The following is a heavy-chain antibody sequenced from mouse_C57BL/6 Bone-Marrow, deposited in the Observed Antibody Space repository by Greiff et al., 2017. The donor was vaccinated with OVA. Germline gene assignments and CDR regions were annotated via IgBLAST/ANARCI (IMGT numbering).Heavy chain of an antibody. CDR1: GFNIKDYY. J-gene: IGHJ3*01. CDR3: TTWGLRLRRFAY. CDR2: IDPEDGDT. V-gene: IGHV14-1*01. Sequence: VQLQQSGAELVRPGASVKLSCTASGFNIKDYYMHWVKQRPEQGLEWIGRIDPEDGDTEYAPKFQGKATMSADTSSNTAYLQLSSLTSEDTAVYYCTTWGLRLRRFAYWGQGTLVTVSA. D-gene: IGHD3-2*02.